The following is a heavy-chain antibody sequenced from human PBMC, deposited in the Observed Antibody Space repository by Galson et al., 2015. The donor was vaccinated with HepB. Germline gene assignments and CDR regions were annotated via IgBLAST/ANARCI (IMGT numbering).Heavy chain of an antibody. CDR2: IWYDGSNK. CDR1: GFTFSSYG. V-gene: IGHV3-33*01. Sequence: SLRLSCAASGFTFSSYGMHWVRQAPGKGLEWVAVIWYDGSNKYYADSVKGRSTISRDNSKNTLYLQMNSLRAEDTAVYYCARVRYCSGGSCYLIDYWGQGTLVTVSS. D-gene: IGHD2-15*01. CDR3: ARVRYCSGGSCYLIDY. J-gene: IGHJ4*02.